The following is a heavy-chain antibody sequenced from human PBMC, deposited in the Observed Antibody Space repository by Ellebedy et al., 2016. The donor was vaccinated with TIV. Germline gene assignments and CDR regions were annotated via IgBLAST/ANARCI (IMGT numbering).Heavy chain of an antibody. Sequence: SETLSLXXTVSGGSIDSYYWSWIRQPPGEGLEWIGSIYYTGSTDFNPSLKSRVTMSVDTSKKQFSLKLISVTAADTAVYYCARDVGLGLWGQGTLVTVSS. J-gene: IGHJ4*02. D-gene: IGHD7-27*01. CDR2: IYYTGST. CDR1: GGSIDSYY. V-gene: IGHV4-59*13. CDR3: ARDVGLGL.